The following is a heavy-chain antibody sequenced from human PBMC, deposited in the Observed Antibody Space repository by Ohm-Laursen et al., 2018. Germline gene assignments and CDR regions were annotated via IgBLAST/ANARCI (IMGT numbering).Heavy chain of an antibody. Sequence: GASVKVSCKASGYTFTGYYMHWVRQAPGQGLEWMGWINPNSGGTNYAQKFQGRVTMTRDTSISTAYMELSRLRSDDTAVYYCAIPGYSSGWERDDAFDIWGQGTMVTVSS. J-gene: IGHJ3*02. CDR1: GYTFTGYY. D-gene: IGHD6-19*01. CDR2: INPNSGGT. CDR3: AIPGYSSGWERDDAFDI. V-gene: IGHV1-2*02.